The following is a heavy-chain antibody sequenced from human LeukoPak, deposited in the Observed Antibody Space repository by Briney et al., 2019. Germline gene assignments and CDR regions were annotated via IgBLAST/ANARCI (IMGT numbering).Heavy chain of an antibody. D-gene: IGHD6-13*01. CDR1: GYTFTGYY. CDR2: INPNSGGT. CDR3: ARLAAAGTLFDY. J-gene: IGHJ4*02. V-gene: IGHV1-2*02. Sequence: AASVKGSCKASGYTFTGYYMHWVRQAPGQGLEWMGWINPNSGGTNYAQKFQGRVTMTRDTSISTAYMELSRLRSDDTAVYYCARLAAAGTLFDYWGQGTLVTVSS.